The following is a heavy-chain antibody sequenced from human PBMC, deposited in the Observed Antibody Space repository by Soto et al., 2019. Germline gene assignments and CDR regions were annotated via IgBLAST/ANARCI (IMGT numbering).Heavy chain of an antibody. Sequence: SETLSLTCTVSGGSISSSSYYWGWIRQPPGNGLEWIGSIYYSGSTYYNPSLKSRVTISVDTSKNQFSLKLSSVTAADTAVYYCARLNIIWFGELLPPYWGQGTLVTVSS. CDR1: GGSISSSSYY. CDR3: ARLNIIWFGELLPPY. D-gene: IGHD3-10*01. J-gene: IGHJ4*02. V-gene: IGHV4-39*01. CDR2: IYYSGST.